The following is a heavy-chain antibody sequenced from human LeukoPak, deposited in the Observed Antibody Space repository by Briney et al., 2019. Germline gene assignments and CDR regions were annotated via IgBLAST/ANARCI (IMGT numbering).Heavy chain of an antibody. J-gene: IGHJ5*02. CDR2: IYYSGST. V-gene: IGHV4-59*12. CDR1: GGSISSYY. CDR3: ARLCLGYCSGGSWMNWFDP. Sequence: SETLSLTCTVSGGSISSYYWSWIRQPPGKGLEWTGYIYYSGSTNYNPSLKSRVTISVDTSKNQFYLKLSSVTAADTAVYYCARLCLGYCSGGSWMNWFDPWGQGTLVTVSS. D-gene: IGHD2-15*01.